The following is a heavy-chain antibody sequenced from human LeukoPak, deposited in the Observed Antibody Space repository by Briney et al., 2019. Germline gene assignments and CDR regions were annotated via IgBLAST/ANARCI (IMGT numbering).Heavy chain of an antibody. V-gene: IGHV5-51*01. Sequence: GESLQISCHGSGYSFTSYWIGWVRPMPGKGLEWMGIIYPGDSDTRYSPSFQGQVTISADKSISTAYLQWSSLKASDTAMYYCARPTYGSGSYVDYWGQGTLVTVSS. J-gene: IGHJ4*02. CDR1: GYSFTSYW. D-gene: IGHD3-10*01. CDR3: ARPTYGSGSYVDY. CDR2: IYPGDSDT.